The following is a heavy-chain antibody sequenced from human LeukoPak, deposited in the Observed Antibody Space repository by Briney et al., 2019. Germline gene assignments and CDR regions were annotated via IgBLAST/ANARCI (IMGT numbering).Heavy chain of an antibody. CDR3: ARSLQWLGDFDY. D-gene: IGHD6-19*01. J-gene: IGHJ4*02. CDR1: GFTFDDYA. V-gene: IGHV3-9*01. Sequence: GRSLRLSCAASGFTFDDYAMHWVRQAPGKGLEWVSGISWNSGSIGYADFVKGRFTISRDNAKNSLYLQMNSLRAEDTALYYCARSLQWLGDFDYWGQGTLVTVSS. CDR2: ISWNSGSI.